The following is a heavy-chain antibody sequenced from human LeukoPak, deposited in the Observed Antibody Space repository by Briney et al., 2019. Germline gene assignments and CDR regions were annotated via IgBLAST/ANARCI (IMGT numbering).Heavy chain of an antibody. D-gene: IGHD3-10*01. V-gene: IGHV3-23*01. Sequence: PGGALRLSCAASGFTFSSYAMSWVRQAPGKGLEWVPAISGSGGSTYYADSVKGRFTISRDNSKNPLYLQMNSLRAEDTAVYYCAKDRRFGELLSLFDYWGQGTLVTVSS. CDR2: ISGSGGST. CDR1: GFTFSSYA. CDR3: AKDRRFGELLSLFDY. J-gene: IGHJ4*02.